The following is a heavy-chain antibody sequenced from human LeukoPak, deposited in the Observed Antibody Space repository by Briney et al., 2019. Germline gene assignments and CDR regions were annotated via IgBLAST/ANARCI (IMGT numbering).Heavy chain of an antibody. CDR3: AKDTDYYDSSGYSMIDY. CDR1: GFTFSSYS. V-gene: IGHV3-48*01. Sequence: GGSLRLSCAASGFTFSSYSMNWVRQAPGKGLEWVSYISSSSSTIYYADSVKGRFTISRDNAKNSLYLQMNSLRAEDTAVYYCAKDTDYYDSSGYSMIDYWGQGTLVTVSS. D-gene: IGHD3-22*01. CDR2: ISSSSSTI. J-gene: IGHJ4*02.